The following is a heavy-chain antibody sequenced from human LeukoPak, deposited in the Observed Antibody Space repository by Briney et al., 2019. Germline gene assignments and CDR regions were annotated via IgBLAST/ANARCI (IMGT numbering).Heavy chain of an antibody. D-gene: IGHD3-16*01. CDR2: IYSGGST. CDR1: GFTVSINY. V-gene: IGHV3-53*05. Sequence: GGSLRLSCAASGFTVSINYMTWVRQAPGKGLEWVSVIYSGGSTYYADSVKGRFTISRDNTKNTLYLQMNSLRGEDTAVYYCAKDRLAGGNYYFDYWGQGTLVTVSS. CDR3: AKDRLAGGNYYFDY. J-gene: IGHJ4*02.